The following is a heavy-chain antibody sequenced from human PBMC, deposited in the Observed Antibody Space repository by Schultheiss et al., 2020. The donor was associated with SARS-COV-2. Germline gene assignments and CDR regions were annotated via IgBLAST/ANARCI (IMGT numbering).Heavy chain of an antibody. D-gene: IGHD3-22*01. V-gene: IGHV4-31*03. CDR1: GGSIDSGDYY. CDR2: IYYSGST. J-gene: IGHJ4*02. CDR3: ARDYYDNSVFIRYYLDS. Sequence: SETLSLTCTVSGGSIDSGDYYWTWIRQHPGKGLEWLGYIYYSGSTYYNPSLRSRLSISLDMSKNQFSLNLGSVTAADTAVYFCARDYYDNSVFIRYYLDSWGQGTLVTVSS.